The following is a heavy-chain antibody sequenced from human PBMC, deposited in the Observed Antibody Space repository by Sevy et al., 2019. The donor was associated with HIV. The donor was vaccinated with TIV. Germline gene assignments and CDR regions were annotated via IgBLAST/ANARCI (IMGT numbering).Heavy chain of an antibody. Sequence: RGCLRLSCAASGFTFSSYGMHWVRQAPGKGLERVAVISYDGSHKYYADSVRGRFTISRDNSKNTLYLQMNSLRAEDTAVYYSAAIGSYYYYGMDVWGQGTTVIVSS. CDR2: ISYDGSHK. CDR3: AAIGSYYYYGMDV. CDR1: GFTFSSYG. J-gene: IGHJ6*02. V-gene: IGHV3-30*03.